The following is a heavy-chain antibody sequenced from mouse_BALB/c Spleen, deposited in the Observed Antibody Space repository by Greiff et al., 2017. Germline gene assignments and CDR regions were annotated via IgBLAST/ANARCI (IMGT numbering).Heavy chain of an antibody. CDR2: IYPGGGYT. CDR3: ASGNSYAMDY. Sequence: VQLQESGAELVRPGTSVKISCKASGYTFTNYWLGWVKQRPGHGLEWIGDIYPGGGYTNYNEKFKGKATLTADTSSSTAYMQLSSLTSEDSAVYFCASGNSYAMDYWGQGTSVTVSA. V-gene: IGHV1-63*02. D-gene: IGHD2-1*01. CDR1: GYTFTNYW. J-gene: IGHJ4*01.